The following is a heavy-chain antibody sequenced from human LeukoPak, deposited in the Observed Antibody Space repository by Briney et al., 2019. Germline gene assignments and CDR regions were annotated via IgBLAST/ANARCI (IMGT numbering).Heavy chain of an antibody. D-gene: IGHD6-13*01. CDR3: ARGRPIAAAGTGLDAFDI. J-gene: IGHJ3*02. V-gene: IGHV1-3*01. CDR2: INAGNGNT. Sequence: ASVKVSCKASGYTFTSYAMHWVRQAPGQRLEWMGWINAGNGNTKYSQKFQGRVTMTRDTSTSTVYMELSSLRSEDTAVYYCARGRPIAAAGTGLDAFDIWGQGTMVTVSS. CDR1: GYTFTSYA.